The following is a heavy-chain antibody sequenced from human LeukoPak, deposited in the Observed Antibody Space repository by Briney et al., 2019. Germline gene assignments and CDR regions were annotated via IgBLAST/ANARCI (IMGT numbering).Heavy chain of an antibody. J-gene: IGHJ6*02. CDR2: IYYSGST. CDR1: GGSISSSSYY. V-gene: IGHV4-39*01. Sequence: KPSETLSLTCTVSGGSISSSSYYWGWIRQPPGKGLEWIGSIYYSGSTYYNPSLKSRVTISVDTSKNQFSLKLSSETAADTAVYYCARPRRYYYYGMDVWGQGTTVTVSS. CDR3: ARPRRYYYYGMDV.